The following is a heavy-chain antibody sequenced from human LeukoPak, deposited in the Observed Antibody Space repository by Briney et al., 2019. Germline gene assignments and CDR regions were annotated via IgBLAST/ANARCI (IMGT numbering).Heavy chain of an antibody. V-gene: IGHV5-51*01. CDR2: IYPGDSDT. CDR1: GYSFTSYW. Sequence: GESLQISCKGSGYSFTSYWIGWVRQMPGKGLEWMGIIYPGDSDTRYSPSFQGQVTISADKSISTAYLQWSSLKASDTAMYYCARLTYYDILTGPDYYYYYGMDVWGQGTTVTVSS. D-gene: IGHD3-9*01. CDR3: ARLTYYDILTGPDYYYYYGMDV. J-gene: IGHJ6*02.